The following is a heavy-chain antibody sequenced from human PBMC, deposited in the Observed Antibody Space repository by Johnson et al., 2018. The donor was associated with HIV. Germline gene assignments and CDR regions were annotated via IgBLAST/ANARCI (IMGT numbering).Heavy chain of an antibody. CDR1: GFTFSSYA. V-gene: IGHV3-30*02. J-gene: IGHJ3*02. CDR3: VRRFYDSSAFDI. Sequence: QVHLVESGGGVVQPGRSLRLSCAASGFTFSSYAMHWVRQAPGNGLEWVAFIRFDGTNKYYPPSVKGRLTISRDSSKTTLYLQMNSLRAEDTAVYYCVRRFYDSSAFDIWGQGTMVTVSS. CDR2: IRFDGTNK. D-gene: IGHD3-22*01.